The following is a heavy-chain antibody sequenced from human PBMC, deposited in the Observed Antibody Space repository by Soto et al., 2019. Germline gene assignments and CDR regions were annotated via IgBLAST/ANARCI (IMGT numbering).Heavy chain of an antibody. Sequence: GGSLRLSCAASGFTFSSYSMNWVRQAPGKGLEWVSSISSSSSYIYYADSVKGRFTISRDNAKNSLYLQMNSLRAEDTAVYYCARDLGEWFGELLSRYYYYGMDVWGQGTTVTV. V-gene: IGHV3-21*01. CDR1: GFTFSSYS. CDR2: ISSSSSYI. CDR3: ARDLGEWFGELLSRYYYYGMDV. J-gene: IGHJ6*02. D-gene: IGHD3-10*01.